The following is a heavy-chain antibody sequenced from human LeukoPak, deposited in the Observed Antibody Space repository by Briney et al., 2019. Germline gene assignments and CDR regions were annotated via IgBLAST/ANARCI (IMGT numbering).Heavy chain of an antibody. Sequence: GESLKISYKGSGYSFTSYWIGWVRQMPGKGLEWMGIIYPGDSDTRYSPSFQGQVTISADKSISTAYLQWSSLKASDTAMYYCARHSSDNWYDPLSSDYWGQGTLVTVSS. J-gene: IGHJ4*02. V-gene: IGHV5-51*01. D-gene: IGHD1-20*01. CDR2: IYPGDSDT. CDR1: GYSFTSYW. CDR3: ARHSSDNWYDPLSSDY.